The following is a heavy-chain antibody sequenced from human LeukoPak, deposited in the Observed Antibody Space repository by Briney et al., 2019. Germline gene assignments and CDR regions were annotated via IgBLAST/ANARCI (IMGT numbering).Heavy chain of an antibody. CDR2: IYSGGST. V-gene: IGHV3-66*01. J-gene: IGHJ4*02. Sequence: RGSLRLSCAASGFTVSSNYMSWVRQAPGKGLEWVSVIYSGGSTYYADSVKGRFTISRDNSKNTLYLQMNSLRAEDTAVYYCARVRRNIAAAEWDQGTLVTVSS. CDR3: ARVRRNIAAAE. CDR1: GFTVSSNY. D-gene: IGHD6-13*01.